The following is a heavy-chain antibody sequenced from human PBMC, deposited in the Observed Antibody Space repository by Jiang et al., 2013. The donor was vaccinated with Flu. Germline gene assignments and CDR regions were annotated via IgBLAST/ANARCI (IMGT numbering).Heavy chain of an antibody. Sequence: LLKPSETLSLICTVSGYSISSDYYWGWIRQPPGKGLEWIGSIYHTGSTHCNPSLKSRVTISVDTSKNQFSLKLSSVAAADTAVYYCTRLSCSYGSCYEAYWGQGLLVTVSS. D-gene: IGHD2-15*01. V-gene: IGHV4-38-2*02. J-gene: IGHJ4*02. CDR3: TRLSCSYGSCYEAY. CDR2: IYHTGST. CDR1: GYSISSDYY.